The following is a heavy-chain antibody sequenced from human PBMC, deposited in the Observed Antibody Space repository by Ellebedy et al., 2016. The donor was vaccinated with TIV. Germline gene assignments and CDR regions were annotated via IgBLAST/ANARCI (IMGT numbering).Heavy chain of an antibody. V-gene: IGHV1-2*02. D-gene: IGHD4-11*01. Sequence: AASVKVSCKASGYTFTSYYMHWVRQAPGQGLEWMGWINPNSGGTNYAQKFQGRVTMTRDTSTSTVYMELSSLRSEDTAVYYCARDPDYSNREYYFDYWGQGTLVTVSS. CDR1: GYTFTSYY. CDR3: ARDPDYSNREYYFDY. J-gene: IGHJ4*02. CDR2: INPNSGGT.